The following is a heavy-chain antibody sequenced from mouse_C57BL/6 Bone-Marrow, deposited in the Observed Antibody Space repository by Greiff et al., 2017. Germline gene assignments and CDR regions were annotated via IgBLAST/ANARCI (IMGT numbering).Heavy chain of an antibody. V-gene: IGHV1-85*01. Sequence: QVQLQQSGPELVKPGASVKLSCKASGYTFTSYDINWVKQRPGQGLEWIGWLYPRDGSTKYNEKFKGKATLTVDTSSSTAYMELHSLTSEDSAVYFCARSCRLPGWFAYWGQGTLVTVSA. CDR2: LYPRDGST. CDR3: ARSCRLPGWFAY. CDR1: GYTFTSYD. J-gene: IGHJ3*01.